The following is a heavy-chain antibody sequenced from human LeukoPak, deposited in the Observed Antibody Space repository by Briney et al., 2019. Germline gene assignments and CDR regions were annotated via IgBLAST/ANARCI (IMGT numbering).Heavy chain of an antibody. CDR3: ARAVGPYDH. CDR1: GFTFSTYG. J-gene: IGHJ4*02. Sequence: GRSLRLSCTASGFTFSTYGMHWVRQAPGRGLEWVAVIWYDGSIKYYADSVKGRFTISRDNSKNTLYLQMNSLRAEDTAVCYCARAVGPYDHWGQGTLVTVSS. CDR2: IWYDGSIK. V-gene: IGHV3-33*01. D-gene: IGHD3-10*01.